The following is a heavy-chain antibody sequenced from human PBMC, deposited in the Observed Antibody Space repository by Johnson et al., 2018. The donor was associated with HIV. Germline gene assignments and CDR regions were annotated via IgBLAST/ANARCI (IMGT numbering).Heavy chain of an antibody. CDR3: ARPTRSRIAAAGDDAFDI. J-gene: IGHJ3*02. CDR2: ISYDGSNK. V-gene: IGHV3-30*04. D-gene: IGHD6-13*01. CDR1: GFTFSSYA. Sequence: VQLVESGGGVVRPGGSLRLSCAASGFTFSSYAMHWVRQAPGKGLEWVAVISYDGSNKYYANFVKGRFTISRENSKNTLHLQMNSLRSEETAVYYCARPTRSRIAAAGDDAFDIWGQGTMVTVSS.